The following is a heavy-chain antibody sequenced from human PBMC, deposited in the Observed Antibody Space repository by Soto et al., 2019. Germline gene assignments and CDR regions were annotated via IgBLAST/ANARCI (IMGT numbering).Heavy chain of an antibody. J-gene: IGHJ4*02. CDR1: GGSISSGGYS. D-gene: IGHD2-15*01. CDR2: IYHSGST. V-gene: IGHV4-30-2*01. CDR3: ARGQVVAAQH. Sequence: QLQLQESGSGLVKPSQTLSLTCAVSGGSISSGGYSWSWIRQPPGKGLVWIGYIYHSGSTYYNPSLXSXVXIXXDRSKNQFSLKLSSVTAADTAVYYCARGQVVAAQHWGQGTLVTVSS.